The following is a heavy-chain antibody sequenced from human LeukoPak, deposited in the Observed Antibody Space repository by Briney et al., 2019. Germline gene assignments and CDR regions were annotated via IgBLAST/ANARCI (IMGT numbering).Heavy chain of an antibody. CDR3: ARVKDGYIGGYYFDS. V-gene: IGHV6-1*01. D-gene: IGHD5-24*01. CDR1: GDSVSSNSAA. J-gene: IGHJ4*02. CDR2: TYYRSKWYT. Sequence: SQTLSLTCAISGDSVSSNSAAWNWIRQSPSRGLEWLGRTYYRSKWYTDYADSLKSRITIHPDTSKNQFSLQLNSVTPGDTAVYYCARVKDGYIGGYYFDSWGQGTLVTASS.